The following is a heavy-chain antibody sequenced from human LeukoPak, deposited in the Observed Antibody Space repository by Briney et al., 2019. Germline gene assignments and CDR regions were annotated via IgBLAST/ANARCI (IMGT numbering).Heavy chain of an antibody. CDR2: IIPIFGTA. V-gene: IGHV1-69*13. CDR3: ARAARYSGYDLDY. Sequence: GASVKVSCKASGGTFSSYASSWVRQATGQGLEWMGGIIPIFGTANYAQKFQGRVTITADESTSTAYMELSSLRSEDTAVYYCARAARYSGYDLDYWGQGTLVTVSS. J-gene: IGHJ4*02. D-gene: IGHD5-12*01. CDR1: GGTFSSYA.